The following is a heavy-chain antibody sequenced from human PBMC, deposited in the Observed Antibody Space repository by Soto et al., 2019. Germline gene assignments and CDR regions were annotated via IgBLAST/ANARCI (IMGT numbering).Heavy chain of an antibody. V-gene: IGHV4-39*01. CDR2: IYYSGST. J-gene: IGHJ3*02. Sequence: SETLSLTCTVSGGSISSSSSYWGWIRQPPGKGLEWIASIYYSGSTYNNPSLKSRVTLSVDTSRNQFSLKLSSVTAADTAVYYCARHSSSDSFDIWGQGTMVTVSS. CDR1: GGSISSSSSY. CDR3: ARHSSSDSFDI. D-gene: IGHD6-6*01.